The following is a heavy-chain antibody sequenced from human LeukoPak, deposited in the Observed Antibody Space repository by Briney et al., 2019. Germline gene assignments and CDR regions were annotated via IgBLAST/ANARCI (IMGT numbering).Heavy chain of an antibody. CDR1: GFTFSRHS. CDR3: AQILDNYGFDY. J-gene: IGHJ4*02. Sequence: GGSLRLSCAASGFTFSRHSINWVRQAPGKGLEWVAFIRYDGTNTYYADSVKGRFTISRDNSKNTLYLQMNSLRAEDTAVYYCAQILDNYGFDYWGQGTLVSVSS. V-gene: IGHV3-30*02. D-gene: IGHD5-18*01. CDR2: IRYDGTNT.